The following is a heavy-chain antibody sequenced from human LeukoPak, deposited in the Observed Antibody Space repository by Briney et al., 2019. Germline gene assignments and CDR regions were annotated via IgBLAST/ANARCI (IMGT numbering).Heavy chain of an antibody. J-gene: IGHJ4*02. CDR1: GFIFSSYT. V-gene: IGHV3-21*01. Sequence: PGGSLRLSCAASGFIFSSYTMNWVRQAPGKGLEWVSSITSGSSYIYYADSVKGRFTISRDNAKNSLYLQMNSLRAEDTAVYYCARGTIAAADIDYWGQGTLVTVSS. CDR2: ITSGSSYI. D-gene: IGHD6-13*01. CDR3: ARGTIAAADIDY.